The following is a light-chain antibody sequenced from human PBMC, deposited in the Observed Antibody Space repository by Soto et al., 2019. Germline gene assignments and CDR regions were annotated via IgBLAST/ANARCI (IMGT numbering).Light chain of an antibody. Sequence: EIVLTQSPGTLSLSPGERATLSCRASQSVSSNYLAWYQQKPGQAPRLLIYGASSRATGIPDRFSGSGSGTEFTLTISSLESEDSAVYYCQQYSSWPPWTFGQGTKVDI. CDR3: QQYSSWPPWT. V-gene: IGKV3-20*01. CDR2: GAS. J-gene: IGKJ1*01. CDR1: QSVSSNY.